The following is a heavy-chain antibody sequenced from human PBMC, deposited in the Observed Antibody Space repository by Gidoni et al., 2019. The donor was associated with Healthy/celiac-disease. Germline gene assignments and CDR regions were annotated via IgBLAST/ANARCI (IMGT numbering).Heavy chain of an antibody. CDR1: GFTVRSNY. Sequence: PLVDPGRGLILRGGSLISSCPASGFTVRSNYMSWVRQAPGKGLEWVAVIYSGGSTYYADSVKGRFTISRDNSKNTLYLQMNSLRAEDTAVYYCARATYYYDSSGYHTYDYWGQGTLVTVSS. J-gene: IGHJ4*02. CDR3: ARATYYYDSSGYHTYDY. D-gene: IGHD3-22*01. CDR2: IYSGGST. V-gene: IGHV3-53*01.